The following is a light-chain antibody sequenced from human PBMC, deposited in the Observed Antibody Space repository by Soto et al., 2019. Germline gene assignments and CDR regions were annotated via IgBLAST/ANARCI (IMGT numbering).Light chain of an antibody. CDR1: SSDIGGYDF. J-gene: IGLJ3*02. Sequence: QSVLTQPASVSGSPGQSITISCTGTSSDIGGYDFVSWYQQHPAKAPRLIISEVTNRPSGVSNRFSGSKSGNTASLTISGLQVEDEADYFCSSFTSRDTLVFGGGTKLTVL. CDR2: EVT. V-gene: IGLV2-14*01. CDR3: SSFTSRDTLV.